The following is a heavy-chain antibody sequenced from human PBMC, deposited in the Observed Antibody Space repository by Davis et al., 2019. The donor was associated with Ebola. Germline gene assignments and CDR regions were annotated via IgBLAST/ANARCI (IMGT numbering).Heavy chain of an antibody. CDR2: ISGSGGST. CDR1: GFTFSSYA. J-gene: IGHJ3*02. D-gene: IGHD3-22*01. CDR3: AKGADYYDSSGYPRSAFDI. Sequence: GESLKISCAASGFTFSSYAMSWVRQAPGKGLEWVSAISGSGGSTYYADSVKGRFTISRDNSKNTLYLQMNSLRAEDTAVYYCAKGADYYDSSGYPRSAFDIWGQGTMVTVSS. V-gene: IGHV3-23*01.